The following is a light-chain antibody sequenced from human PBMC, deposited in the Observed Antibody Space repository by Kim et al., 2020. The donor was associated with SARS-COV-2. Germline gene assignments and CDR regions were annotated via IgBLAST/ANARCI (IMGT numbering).Light chain of an antibody. J-gene: IGLJ2*01. CDR3: QSYDRSLTAVV. CDR2: CGT. Sequence: QMVHISCTGRSSNIAAGYDVHRYQQLPRTPPKLIIYCGTNRRAGVPYRFSGSKSGTSASLVITGIQPEDEADDYCQSYDRSLTAVVIGGGTQLTVL. CDR1: SSNIAAGYD. V-gene: IGLV1-40*01.